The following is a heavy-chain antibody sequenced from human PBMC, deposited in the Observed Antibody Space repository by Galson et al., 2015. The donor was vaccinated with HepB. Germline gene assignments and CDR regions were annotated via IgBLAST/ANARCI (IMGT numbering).Heavy chain of an antibody. Sequence: SLRLSCAASRFTFSTYWMSWVRQAPGKGLEWVAHVKQGGSEKYYVDSVKGRFTISRDNTRSSLYLQMSRLRAEDTAVYYCARYTVLKDAFDIWGQGTMVTVSS. CDR2: VKQGGSEK. J-gene: IGHJ3*02. D-gene: IGHD4-11*01. V-gene: IGHV3-7*01. CDR3: ARYTVLKDAFDI. CDR1: RFTFSTYW.